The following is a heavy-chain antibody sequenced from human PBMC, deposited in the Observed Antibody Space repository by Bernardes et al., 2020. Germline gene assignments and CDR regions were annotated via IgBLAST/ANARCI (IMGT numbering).Heavy chain of an antibody. V-gene: IGHV3-43*01. CDR3: AKDFSSSWCFDY. D-gene: IGHD6-13*01. J-gene: IGHJ4*02. CDR1: GFTFDHYT. CDR2: ISGDGGST. Sequence: GGSLRLSRVVSGFTFDHYTMHWVRQAPGKGLQWVSLISGDGGSTYYADSVKGRFTISRDNSKDSLYLQMNSLRTEDTALYYCAKDFSSSWCFDYWGQGTLVTVSS.